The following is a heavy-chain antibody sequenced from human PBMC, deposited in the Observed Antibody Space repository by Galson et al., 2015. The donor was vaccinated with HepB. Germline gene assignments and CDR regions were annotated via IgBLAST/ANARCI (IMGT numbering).Heavy chain of an antibody. CDR2: ISYDGSNK. V-gene: IGHV3-30*18. J-gene: IGHJ4*02. Sequence: SLRLSCAASGFTFSSYGMHWVRQAPGKGLEWVAVISYDGSNKYYADSVKGRFTISRDNSKNTLYLQMNSLRAEDTAVYYCAKELILEGPTYGSVDYWGQGTLVTVSS. CDR3: AKELILEGPTYGSVDY. CDR1: GFTFSSYG. D-gene: IGHD3-10*01.